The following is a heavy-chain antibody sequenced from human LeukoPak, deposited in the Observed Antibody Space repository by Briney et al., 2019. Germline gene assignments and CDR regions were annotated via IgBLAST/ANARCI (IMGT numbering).Heavy chain of an antibody. J-gene: IGHJ4*02. CDR3: ARSLGGTYDSSGYASSFVDY. V-gene: IGHV4-34*01. D-gene: IGHD3-22*01. Sequence: SETLSLTCAVYGGSFSGYYWSWIRQPPGKGLEWIGEINHSGSTNYNPSLESRVAISVDTSKNQFSLKLSSVTAADTAVYYCARSLGGTYDSSGYASSFVDYWGQGTLVTVSS. CDR1: GGSFSGYY. CDR2: INHSGST.